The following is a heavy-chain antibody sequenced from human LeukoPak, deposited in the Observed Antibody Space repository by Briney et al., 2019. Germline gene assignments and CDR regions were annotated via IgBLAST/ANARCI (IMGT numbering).Heavy chain of an antibody. D-gene: IGHD1-26*01. Sequence: SGGSLRLSCAASGFTFSSYGMSWVRQAPGKGLEWVSAISAGGDLTNYADSVKGRSTISRDSSKNMLYVQMNSLRAEDTAVYYCAKGLISSATYFSYFDYWGQGTLVTVSS. CDR1: GFTFSSYG. CDR3: AKGLISSATYFSYFDY. CDR2: ISAGGDLT. J-gene: IGHJ4*02. V-gene: IGHV3-23*01.